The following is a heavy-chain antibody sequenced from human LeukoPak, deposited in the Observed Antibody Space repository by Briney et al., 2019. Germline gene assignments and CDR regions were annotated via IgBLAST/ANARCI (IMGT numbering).Heavy chain of an antibody. D-gene: IGHD1/OR15-1a*01. Sequence: ASVKVSCKASGYTFTVYYMHWVRQAPGQGLEWMGIINPSGGSTSYAQKFQGRVTMTRDTSTSTVYMELSGLRSEDTAVYYCARVEQPHDAFDIWGQGTMVTVSS. CDR2: INPSGGST. V-gene: IGHV1-46*01. CDR1: GYTFTVYY. J-gene: IGHJ3*02. CDR3: ARVEQPHDAFDI.